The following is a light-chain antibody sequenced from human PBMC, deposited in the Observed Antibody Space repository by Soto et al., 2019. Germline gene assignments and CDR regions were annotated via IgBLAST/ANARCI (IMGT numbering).Light chain of an antibody. CDR3: QQHSNWPPIT. CDR2: DAS. CDR1: RRVISY. Sequence: EIVLTQSSATLSLSPVERANLSCRASRRVISYLAWYQQKPRQAPRLLIYDASTTATGSLARFSGGGCGTDFSLTISSLVPEDFAVYYCQQHSNWPPITFGQGTRLDIK. V-gene: IGKV3-11*01. J-gene: IGKJ5*01.